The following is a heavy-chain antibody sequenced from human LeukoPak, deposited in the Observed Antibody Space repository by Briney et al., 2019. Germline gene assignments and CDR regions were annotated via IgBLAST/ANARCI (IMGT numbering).Heavy chain of an antibody. J-gene: IGHJ5*02. CDR3: ARALLRYCSGTSCYWFDP. CDR2: IIPIFGTA. Sequence: ASVKVSCKASGGTFSSYVISWVRQAPGKGLEWMGGIIPIFGTANYAQKFQGRVTITADESTSTAYMELSSLRSEDTAVYYCARALLRYCSGTSCYWFDPWGQGTLVTVSS. CDR1: GGTFSSYV. D-gene: IGHD2-2*01. V-gene: IGHV1-69*13.